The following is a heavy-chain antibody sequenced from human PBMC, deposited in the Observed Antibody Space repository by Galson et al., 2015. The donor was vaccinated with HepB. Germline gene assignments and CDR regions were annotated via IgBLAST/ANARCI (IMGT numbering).Heavy chain of an antibody. V-gene: IGHV3-30-3*01. D-gene: IGHD2-8*02. CDR3: ARRWCDQHICHAIDI. J-gene: IGHJ3*02. Sequence: SLRLSCAASGFTFSTSAMYWVRQSPGKGLEWVAIISYDESHKYYADSVKGRFTISRDNSRNTLSLQMNSLRTEDTALYYCARRWCDQHICHAIDIWGQGTMVTVSS. CDR1: GFTFSTSA. CDR2: ISYDESHK.